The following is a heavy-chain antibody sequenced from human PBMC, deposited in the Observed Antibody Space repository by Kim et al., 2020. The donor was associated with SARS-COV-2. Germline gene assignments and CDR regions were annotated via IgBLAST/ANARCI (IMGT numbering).Heavy chain of an antibody. Sequence: GGSLRLSCAASGFTFSSYSMNWVRQAPGKGLEWVSSISSSSSYIYYADSVKGRFTISRDNAKNSLYLQMNSLRAEDTAVYYCARDGVTPNYYYYGMDVWGQETTVTVSS. CDR2: ISSSSSYI. CDR3: ARDGVTPNYYYYGMDV. J-gene: IGHJ6*02. V-gene: IGHV3-21*01. CDR1: GFTFSSYS. D-gene: IGHD2-21*02.